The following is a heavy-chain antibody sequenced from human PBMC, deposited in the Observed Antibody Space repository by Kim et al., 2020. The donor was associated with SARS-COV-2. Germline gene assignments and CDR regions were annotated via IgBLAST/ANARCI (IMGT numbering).Heavy chain of an antibody. J-gene: IGHJ6*02. V-gene: IGHV4-4*07. CDR2: IYTSGST. Sequence: SETLSLTCTVSGGSISSYYWSWIRQPAGKGLEWIGRIYTSGSTNYNPSLKSRVTMSVDTSKNQFSLKLSSVTAADTAVYYCAREALAGVAVAAYYYGMDVWGQGTTVTVSS. CDR1: GGSISSYY. CDR3: AREALAGVAVAAYYYGMDV. D-gene: IGHD6-19*01.